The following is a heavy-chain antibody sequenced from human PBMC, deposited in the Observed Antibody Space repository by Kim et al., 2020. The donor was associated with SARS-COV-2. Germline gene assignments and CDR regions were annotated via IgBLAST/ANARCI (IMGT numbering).Heavy chain of an antibody. Sequence: TNGAQKFQGRVTMNRDTSISTAYMELRRLRSDDTAVYYCATTALGGFDPWGQGTLVTVSS. V-gene: IGHV1-2*02. D-gene: IGHD3-16*01. CDR2: T. CDR3: ATTALGGFDP. J-gene: IGHJ5*02.